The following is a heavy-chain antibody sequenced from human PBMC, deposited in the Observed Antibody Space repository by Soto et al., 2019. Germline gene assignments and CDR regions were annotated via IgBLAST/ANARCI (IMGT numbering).Heavy chain of an antibody. J-gene: IGHJ6*02. D-gene: IGHD2-15*01. CDR1: GDTFSRYS. CDR2: IFAGFGTA. V-gene: IGHV1-69*12. CDR3: AVVASSAAAWYSHGMDV. Sequence: QVQLVQSGAEVKKPGSLVKVSCKASGDTFSRYSIIWVRQAPGQGLEWMGGIFAGFGTATYAQKFHGRVLIIADESTTTAYMELTSLTYEDTSVYYCAVVASSAAAWYSHGMDVWGQGTTVTVSS.